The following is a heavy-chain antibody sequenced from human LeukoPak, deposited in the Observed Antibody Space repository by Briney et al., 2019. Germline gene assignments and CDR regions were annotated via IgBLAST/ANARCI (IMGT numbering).Heavy chain of an antibody. Sequence: SETLSLTCAVSGGSISSYYWSWIRQPPGKGLEWIGYIYYSGSTNYNPSLKSRVTISVDTSKNQFSLKLSSVTPADTAVYYCARGLGRFGELSTYYFDYWGQGTLVTVSS. CDR3: ARGLGRFGELSTYYFDY. V-gene: IGHV4-59*01. CDR2: IYYSGST. CDR1: GGSISSYY. J-gene: IGHJ4*02. D-gene: IGHD3-10*01.